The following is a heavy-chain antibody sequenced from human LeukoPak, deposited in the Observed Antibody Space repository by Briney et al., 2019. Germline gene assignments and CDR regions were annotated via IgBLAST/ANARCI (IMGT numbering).Heavy chain of an antibody. D-gene: IGHD3-10*01. Sequence: XVKVSCKASGGTFSSYAISWVRQAPGQGIEWMGRIIPIFGTAKYAQKFQGRVTINTDETTRTEYMEVRRLRWEETGVYKGASRSGFTSVFPFDYWGQGTLVTVS. CDR3: ASRSGFTSVFPFDY. V-gene: IGHV1-69*05. J-gene: IGHJ4*02. CDR2: IIPIFGTA. CDR1: GGTFSSYA.